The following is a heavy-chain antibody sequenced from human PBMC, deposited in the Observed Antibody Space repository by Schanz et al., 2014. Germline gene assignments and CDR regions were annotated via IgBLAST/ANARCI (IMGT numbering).Heavy chain of an antibody. D-gene: IGHD3-3*01. CDR1: GYSFSAYY. Sequence: QVQLVQSGAEVKKPGASVKVSCQASGYSFSAYYIHWMRQAPGQGLEWMGWINPDSGGTNYAQKFQGRVTMTRDMSINTAYMELSTLTSDDTAVYYCARESVSRTRLFDPWGQGTLVTVSS. J-gene: IGHJ5*02. CDR3: ARESVSRTRLFDP. CDR2: INPDSGGT. V-gene: IGHV1-2*02.